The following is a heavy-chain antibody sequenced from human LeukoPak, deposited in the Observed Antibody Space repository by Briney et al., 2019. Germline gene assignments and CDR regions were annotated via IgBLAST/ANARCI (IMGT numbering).Heavy chain of an antibody. CDR3: AREVVGANRVDY. CDR2: ISAYNGNT. D-gene: IGHD1-26*01. J-gene: IGHJ4*02. V-gene: IGHV1-18*01. Sequence: ASVKVSCKXSGYTFTSYGISWVRQAPGQGLEWMGWISAYNGNTNYAQKLQGRVTMTTDTSTSTAYMELRSLRSGDTAVYYCAREVVGANRVDYWGQGTLVTVSS. CDR1: GYTFTSYG.